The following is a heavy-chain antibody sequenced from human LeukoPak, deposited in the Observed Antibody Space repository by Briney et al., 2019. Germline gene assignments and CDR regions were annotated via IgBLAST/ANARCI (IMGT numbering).Heavy chain of an antibody. J-gene: IGHJ6*02. CDR3: AKEGIWFGDEFGYYGMDV. Sequence: PSETLSLTCGVSGGSITSTNYWTWVRQPPGKGLEWIGEVNLQGSTNYNPSLMGRVAISVDMSENHISLQLTSVTAADTAVYYCAKEGIWFGDEFGYYGMDVWGQGTTVTVSS. CDR2: VNLQGST. CDR1: GGSITSTNY. V-gene: IGHV4-4*02. D-gene: IGHD3-10*01.